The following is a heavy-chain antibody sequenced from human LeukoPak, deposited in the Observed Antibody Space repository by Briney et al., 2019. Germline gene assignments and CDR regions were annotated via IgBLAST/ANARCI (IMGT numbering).Heavy chain of an antibody. CDR3: ARDDETYYDFWSGSHP. J-gene: IGHJ4*02. CDR2: IIADGGSA. V-gene: IGHV3-23*01. D-gene: IGHD3-3*01. CDR1: GFTFSSFA. Sequence: GGSLRLSCSASGFTFSSFALSWVRQAPGKGLEWVSGIIADGGSAYYADSVKGRFTISRDNSKNTLYLQMNSLRAEDTAVYYCARDDETYYDFWSGSHPWGQGTLVTVSS.